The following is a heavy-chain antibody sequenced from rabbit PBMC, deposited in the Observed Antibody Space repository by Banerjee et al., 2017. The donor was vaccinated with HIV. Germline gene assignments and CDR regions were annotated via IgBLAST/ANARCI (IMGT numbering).Heavy chain of an antibody. CDR3: VRHNSGLRL. J-gene: IGHJ4*01. CDR2: ITYGGST. D-gene: IGHD4-1*01. Sequence: QEQLEESGGDLVKPEGSLTLTCKASGFDFSSYGVSWVRQAPGKGLEWIGYITYGGSTFYASWAKGRFTISRTSTTVDLKMTSLTAADTATYFCVRHNSGLRLWGPGTLVT. CDR1: GFDFSSYG. V-gene: IGHV1S36*01.